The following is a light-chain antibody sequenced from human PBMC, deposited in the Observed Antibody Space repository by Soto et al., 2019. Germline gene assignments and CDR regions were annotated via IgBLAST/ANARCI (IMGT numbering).Light chain of an antibody. CDR2: AAS. CDR1: QGIRNA. V-gene: IGKV1-17*01. CDR3: LQHNSYPLT. Sequence: DIQMTQSPSSLSASVGDRVTITCRASQGIRNALGWYQPKPGKAPKRLIYAASTLQPGVPSRFSGSGSGTEFTLTISSLQPEDVATYYCLQHNSYPLTFGPGTKVDIK. J-gene: IGKJ3*01.